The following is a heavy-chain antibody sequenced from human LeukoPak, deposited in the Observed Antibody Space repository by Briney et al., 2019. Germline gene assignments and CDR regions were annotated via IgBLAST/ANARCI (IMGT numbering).Heavy chain of an antibody. CDR1: GFTFSTYG. CDR3: ARGGYDILTGYLDDAFDI. D-gene: IGHD3-9*01. V-gene: IGHV3-33*01. Sequence: PGRSLRLSCAASGFTFSTYGTHWVRQAPGKGLEWVAVIRSDGSSEYYADSVKGRFIISRDNSKNTLYLQMNSLRAEDTAVYYCARGGYDILTGYLDDAFDIWGQGTMVTVSS. CDR2: IRSDGSSE. J-gene: IGHJ3*02.